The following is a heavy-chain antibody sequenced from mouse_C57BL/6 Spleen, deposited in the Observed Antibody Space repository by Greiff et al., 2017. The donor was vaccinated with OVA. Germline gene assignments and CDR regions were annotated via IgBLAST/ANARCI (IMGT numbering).Heavy chain of an antibody. CDR2: ISYDGSN. Sequence: EVQRVESGPGLVKPSQSLSLTCSVTGYSITSGYYWNWLRQSPGNKLEWMGYISYDGSNNYNPSLKNRISITRDTSKNQFFLKLNSVTTEDTATYDCARAPLLEDYFDYWGQGTTLTVSS. J-gene: IGHJ2*01. CDR1: GYSITSGYY. CDR3: ARAPLLEDYFDY. D-gene: IGHD2-1*01. V-gene: IGHV3-6*01.